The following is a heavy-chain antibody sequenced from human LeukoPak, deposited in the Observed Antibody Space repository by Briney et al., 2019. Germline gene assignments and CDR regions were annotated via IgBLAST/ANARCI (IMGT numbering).Heavy chain of an antibody. D-gene: IGHD6-6*01. V-gene: IGHV4-39*01. Sequence: PSETLSLTCTVSGGSISSYYWGWIRQPPGKGLEWIGSIFYSGNTDYNPSLKSRVTTSVDTSKNQFSLRLSSVTAADTAVYYCARLIATRHELDYWGQGILVTVSS. CDR2: IFYSGNT. CDR3: ARLIATRHELDY. CDR1: GGSISSYY. J-gene: IGHJ4*02.